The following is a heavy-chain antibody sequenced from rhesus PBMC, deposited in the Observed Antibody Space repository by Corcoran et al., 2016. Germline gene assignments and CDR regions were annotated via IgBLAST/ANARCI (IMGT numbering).Heavy chain of an antibody. J-gene: IGHJ4*01. Sequence: EVQLVESGGGLVQPGGSLRLSCAASGFTFSSYWMYWVRPAPGKGLELVSRISSDGRSTSDAASGKGRFTISRENAKNALYLQMNSLRAEDTAVYYCVAAIAAAGTGIDYWGQGVLVTVSS. CDR3: VAAIAAAGTGIDY. V-gene: IGHV3-119*01. D-gene: IGHD6-25*01. CDR1: GFTFSSYW. CDR2: ISSDGRST.